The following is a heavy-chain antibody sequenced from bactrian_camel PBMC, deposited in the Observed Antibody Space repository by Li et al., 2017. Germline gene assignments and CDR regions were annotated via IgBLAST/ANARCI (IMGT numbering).Heavy chain of an antibody. CDR2: IDSDGGT. J-gene: IGHJ4*01. Sequence: HVQLVESGGGSVQAGGSLRLSCAASGYRNCMAWLRLAPGKEREGVATIDSDGGTSYADSVKGRFTISKDNAKNTLYLQMNSLKPEDTAMYYCAEDYRRGVCDDGYLGTSRRWDYWGQGTQVTVS. V-gene: IGHV3S26*01. CDR1: GYRNC. D-gene: IGHD7*01. CDR3: AEDYRRGVCDDGYLGTSRRWDY.